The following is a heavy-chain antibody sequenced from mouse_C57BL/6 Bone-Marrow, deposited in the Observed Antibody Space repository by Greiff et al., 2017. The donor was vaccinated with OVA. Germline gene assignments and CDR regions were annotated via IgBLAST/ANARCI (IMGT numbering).Heavy chain of an antibody. CDR2: IYPRSGNT. CDR1: GYTFTSYG. CDR3: ARGWLLLLYAMDY. V-gene: IGHV1-81*01. J-gene: IGHJ4*01. Sequence: VQLQQSGAELARPGASVKLSCKASGYTFTSYGISWVKQRTGQGLEWIGAIYPRSGNTYYNEKFKGKATLTADKSSSTAYMELLSLTFKDSAVDCGARGWLLLLYAMDYWGQGTSVTVSS. D-gene: IGHD2-3*01.